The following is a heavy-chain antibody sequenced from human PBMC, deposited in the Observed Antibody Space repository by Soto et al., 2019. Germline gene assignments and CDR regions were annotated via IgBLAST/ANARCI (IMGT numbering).Heavy chain of an antibody. D-gene: IGHD4-17*01. CDR3: ARTQAAYGDYSFDY. Sequence: QVQLQESGPGLVKPSGSLSLTCAVSGGSISSSNWWSWVRQPPGKGLEWIGEIYHSGSTNYNPSLQSRVTLSVDKSKNQLSLKLSSVAAADTAVYYCARTQAAYGDYSFDYWGPGTLVPVSS. CDR2: IYHSGST. J-gene: IGHJ4*02. CDR1: GGSISSSNW. V-gene: IGHV4-4*02.